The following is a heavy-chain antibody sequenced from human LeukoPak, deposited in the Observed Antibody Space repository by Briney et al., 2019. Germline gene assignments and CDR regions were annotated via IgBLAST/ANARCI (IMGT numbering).Heavy chain of an antibody. J-gene: IGHJ4*02. CDR3: AGRGVPAAILPPSD. Sequence: SVKVSCKASGGTFSSYAISWVRQAPGQGLEWMGGIIPIFGTTNYAQKFQGRVTITTDESTSTAYMELSSLRSEDTAVYYCAGRGVPAAILPPSDWGQGTLVTVSS. V-gene: IGHV1-69*05. D-gene: IGHD2-2*02. CDR1: GGTFSSYA. CDR2: IIPIFGTT.